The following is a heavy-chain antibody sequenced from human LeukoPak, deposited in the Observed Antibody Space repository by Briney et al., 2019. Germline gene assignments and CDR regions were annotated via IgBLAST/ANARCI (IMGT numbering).Heavy chain of an antibody. CDR2: VYCTGST. D-gene: IGHD6-6*01. J-gene: IGHJ4*02. CDR1: GGSVSNYY. Sequence: ASEPLSLTCSVSGGSVSNYYWSWIRQPPGKGLEWIGYVYCTGSTNYNPSLKSRVTMFEDKSKNQFSLRLYSVTVADTAVYYCARHFAYSSSSYFDYWGQGSLVTVSS. CDR3: ARHFAYSSSSYFDY. V-gene: IGHV4-59*08.